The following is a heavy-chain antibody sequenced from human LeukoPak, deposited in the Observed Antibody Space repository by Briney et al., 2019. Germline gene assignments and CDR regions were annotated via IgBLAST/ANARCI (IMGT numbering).Heavy chain of an antibody. J-gene: IGHJ2*01. V-gene: IGHV4-59*08. CDR1: GGSISSYY. CDR3: ARLSGPLGFCSGGTCYSDWYFDL. D-gene: IGHD2-15*01. Sequence: SETLSLTCTVSGGSISSYYWSWIRQPPGKGLEWIAYISDIGSINYNPSLKSRVTMSVDTSKNHFSLNLYSVTAPETAVYYCARLSGPLGFCSGGTCYSDWYFDLWGRGTLVTVTS. CDR2: ISDIGSI.